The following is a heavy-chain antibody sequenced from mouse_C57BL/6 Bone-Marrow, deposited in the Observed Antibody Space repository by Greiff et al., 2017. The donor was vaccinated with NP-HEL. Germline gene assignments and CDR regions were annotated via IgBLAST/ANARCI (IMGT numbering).Heavy chain of an antibody. CDR2: IYPSDSET. CDR3: AINWDRDG. CDR1: GYTFTSYW. V-gene: IGHV1-61*01. D-gene: IGHD4-1*01. Sequence: QVQLQQPGAELVRPGSSVKLSCKASGYTFTSYWMDWVKQRPGQGLEWIGNIYPSDSETHYNQKFKDKATLTVDKSSSTAYMQLSSLTSEDSAVYYCAINWDRDGWGQGTTLTVSS. J-gene: IGHJ2*01.